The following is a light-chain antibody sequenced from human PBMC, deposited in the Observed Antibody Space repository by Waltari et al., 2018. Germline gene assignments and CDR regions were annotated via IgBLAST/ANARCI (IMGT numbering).Light chain of an antibody. J-gene: IGKJ1*01. CDR3: QHYNNWPPWT. V-gene: IGKV3-15*01. Sequence: EVLMTQSPATLSVSPGERATLSCRASQSVSTNLAWYQQKPGQAPRLLIYGAFISATGIPARFSGSGSGTDFTLTISSLQSEDFAVYYCQHYNNWPPWTFGQGTKVEIK. CDR1: QSVSTN. CDR2: GAF.